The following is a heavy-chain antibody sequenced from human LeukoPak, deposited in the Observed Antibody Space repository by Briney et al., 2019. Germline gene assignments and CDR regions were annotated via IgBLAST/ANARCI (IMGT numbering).Heavy chain of an antibody. CDR2: IRYDGSNK. D-gene: IGHD4-17*01. J-gene: IGHJ4*02. V-gene: IGHV3-30*02. CDR1: GFTFSSYG. CDR3: ARVPNDYGDYFSFDY. Sequence: GSLRLSCAASGFTFSSYGMHWVRQAPGKGLEWVAFIRYDGSNKYYADSVKGRFTISRDNSKNTLYLQMNSLRAEDTAVYYCARVPNDYGDYFSFDYWGQGTLVTVSS.